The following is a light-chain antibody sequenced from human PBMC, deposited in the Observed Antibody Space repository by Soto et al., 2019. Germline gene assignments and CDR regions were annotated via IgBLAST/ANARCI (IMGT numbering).Light chain of an antibody. J-gene: IGLJ1*01. V-gene: IGLV1-44*01. CDR2: ANN. Sequence: QSVLTQPPSASGTPGQRVTISCSGSSSNIGSNTVNWYQQLTGTAPKLLIHANNQRPSGVPDRFSGSKSGTSASLAISWLQSEEADYYCAAWDDSLNGYVFGTGTKLTFL. CDR3: AAWDDSLNGYV. CDR1: SSNIGSNT.